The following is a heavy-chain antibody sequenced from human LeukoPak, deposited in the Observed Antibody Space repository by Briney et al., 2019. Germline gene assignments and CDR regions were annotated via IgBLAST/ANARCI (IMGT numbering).Heavy chain of an antibody. D-gene: IGHD2-2*01. CDR3: TRNLGHCSSTDCYPYFDP. V-gene: IGHV4-59*01. CDR2: IYYRGTT. CDR1: GGSINSYY. J-gene: IGHJ5*02. Sequence: PSETLSLTCTVSGGSINSYYWSWIRQPPGKGLEWIGYIYYRGTTNCNPSLKSRVTMVVDTSKNQFSLKLSSVTAADTAVYYCTRNLGHCSSTDCYPYFDPWGQGTLVTVSS.